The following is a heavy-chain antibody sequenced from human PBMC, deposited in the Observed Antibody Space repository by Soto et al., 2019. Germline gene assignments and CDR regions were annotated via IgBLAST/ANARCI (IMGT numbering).Heavy chain of an antibody. V-gene: IGHV3-11*06. Sequence: GGSLRLSCAASGFTFSDYYMSWIRQAPGKGLEWVSYISSSSSYTNYADSVKGRFTISRDNAKNSLYLQMNSLRAEDTAVYYCARTPDCTNGVCSAGFDYWGQGTLVTVSS. CDR1: GFTFSDYY. D-gene: IGHD2-8*01. CDR3: ARTPDCTNGVCSAGFDY. CDR2: ISSSSSYT. J-gene: IGHJ4*02.